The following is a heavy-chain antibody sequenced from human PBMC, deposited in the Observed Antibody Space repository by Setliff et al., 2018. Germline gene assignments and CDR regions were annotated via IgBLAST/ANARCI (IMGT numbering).Heavy chain of an antibody. CDR2: ISHSGST. V-gene: IGHV4-38-2*02. D-gene: IGHD6-13*01. CDR3: ATIAATGRAPDMDV. J-gene: IGHJ6*02. Sequence: SETLSLTCTVSGYSISSGHYWGWIRQPPGKGLEWIGSISHSGSTYYNPSLRSRVTISLDTSKNQFSPKPTSVTAADTAVYYCATIAATGRAPDMDVWGPGTTVTVSS. CDR1: GYSISSGHY.